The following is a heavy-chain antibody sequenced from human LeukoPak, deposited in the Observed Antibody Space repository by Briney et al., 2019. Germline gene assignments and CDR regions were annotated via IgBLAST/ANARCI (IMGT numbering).Heavy chain of an antibody. CDR3: AKDHSSSWSNLDY. J-gene: IGHJ4*02. CDR1: GFTFSSYG. Sequence: PGGSLRLSCAASGFTFSSYGMHWVRQAPGKGLEWVAVIWYDGSNKYYANSVKGRFTTSRDNSKNTLYLQMNSLRAEDTAVYYCAKDHSSSWSNLDYWGQGTLVTVSS. D-gene: IGHD6-13*01. V-gene: IGHV3-33*06. CDR2: IWYDGSNK.